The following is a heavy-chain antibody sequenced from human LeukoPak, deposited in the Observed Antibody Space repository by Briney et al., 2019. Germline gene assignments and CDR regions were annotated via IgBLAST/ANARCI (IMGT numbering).Heavy chain of an antibody. Sequence: SETLSLTCTVSGGSISSGGYYWSWIRQHPGKGLEWIVYIYYSRSSYYNPSLKSRITISEDTSKNQFSLKLSSVTAADTAVYYCARGGALGPPYFDYWGQGTLVTVSS. J-gene: IGHJ4*02. CDR1: GGSISSGGYY. V-gene: IGHV4-31*03. D-gene: IGHD3-16*01. CDR2: IYYSRSS. CDR3: ARGGALGPPYFDY.